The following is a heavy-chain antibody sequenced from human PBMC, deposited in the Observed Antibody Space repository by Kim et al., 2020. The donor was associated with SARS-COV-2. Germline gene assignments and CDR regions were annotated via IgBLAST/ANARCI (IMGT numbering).Heavy chain of an antibody. Sequence: SLRSQVTLAVDTSKNQFSLKLTSVTAADTAVYYCARGPVRIGVSYDYPMDVWGQGTTVTVSS. J-gene: IGHJ6*02. V-gene: IGHV4-34*01. CDR3: ARGPVRIGVSYDYPMDV. D-gene: IGHD4-17*01.